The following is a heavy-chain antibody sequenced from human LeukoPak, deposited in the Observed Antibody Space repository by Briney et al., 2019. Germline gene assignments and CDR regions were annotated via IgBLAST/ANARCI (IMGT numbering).Heavy chain of an antibody. CDR1: GGSISNYY. Sequence: SETLSLTCTVSGGSISNYYWNWIRQPPGKGLEWIGYIYYSGSTNYNPSLRSRVTISVDTSKNQFSLELSSVTAADTAVYYCARGYSYGTLGMDVWGKGTTVTVSS. CDR3: ARGYSYGTLGMDV. J-gene: IGHJ6*03. V-gene: IGHV4-59*01. CDR2: IYYSGST. D-gene: IGHD5-18*01.